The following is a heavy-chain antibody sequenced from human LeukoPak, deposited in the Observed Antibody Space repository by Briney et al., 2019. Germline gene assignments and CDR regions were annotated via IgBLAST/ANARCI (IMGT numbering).Heavy chain of an antibody. J-gene: IGHJ4*02. D-gene: IGHD3-22*01. V-gene: IGHV1-2*02. CDR1: GYTFTGYY. CDR2: INPNSGGT. Sequence: ASVKVSCKASGYTFTGYYMHWVRQAPGQGLEWMGWINPNSGGTNYAQKFQGRVTTTRDTSISTAYMELSRLRSDDTALYYCARDDSSGCYDYWGQGTLVTVSS. CDR3: ARDDSSGCYDY.